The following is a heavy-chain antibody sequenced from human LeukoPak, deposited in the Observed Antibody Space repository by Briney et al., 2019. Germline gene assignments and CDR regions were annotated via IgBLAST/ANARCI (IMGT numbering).Heavy chain of an antibody. D-gene: IGHD4-17*01. CDR3: ARGGTVTKGDDAFDI. J-gene: IGHJ3*02. Sequence: PGGSLRLSCAASGFTFSSYDMHWVRQATGKGLEWVSAIGTAGDTYYPGSVKGRFTISGENAKNSLYLQMNSLGAGDTAVYYCARGGTVTKGDDAFDIWGQGTMVTVSS. CDR1: GFTFSSYD. V-gene: IGHV3-13*01. CDR2: IGTAGDT.